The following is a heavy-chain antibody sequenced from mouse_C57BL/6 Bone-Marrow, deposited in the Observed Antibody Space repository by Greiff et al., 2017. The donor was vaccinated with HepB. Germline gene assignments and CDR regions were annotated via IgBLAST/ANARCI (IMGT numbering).Heavy chain of an antibody. V-gene: IGHV1-19*01. CDR1: GYTFTDYY. D-gene: IGHD2-5*01. J-gene: IGHJ4*01. CDR2: INPYNGGT. CDR3: ARGYSNYGAMDY. Sequence: VQLQQPGPVLVKPGASVKMSCKASGYTFTDYYMNWVKQSHGKSLEWIGVINPYNGGTSYNQKFKGKATLTVDKSSSTAYMELNSLTSEDSAVYYCARGYSNYGAMDYWGQGTSVTVSS.